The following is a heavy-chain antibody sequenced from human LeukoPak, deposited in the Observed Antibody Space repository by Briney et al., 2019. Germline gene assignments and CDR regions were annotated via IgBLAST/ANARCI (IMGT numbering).Heavy chain of an antibody. D-gene: IGHD3-10*01. Sequence: GGSLRLSCAASGFTFSNAWMSWVRQAPGKGLEWVSAISGSGGSTYYADSVKGRFTISRDNSKNTLYLQMNSLRAEDTAVYYCAKSGSYYVSYFDYWGQGTLVTVSS. J-gene: IGHJ4*02. V-gene: IGHV3-23*01. CDR3: AKSGSYYVSYFDY. CDR1: GFTFSNAW. CDR2: ISGSGGST.